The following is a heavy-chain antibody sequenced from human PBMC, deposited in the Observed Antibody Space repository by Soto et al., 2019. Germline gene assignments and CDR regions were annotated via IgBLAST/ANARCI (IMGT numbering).Heavy chain of an antibody. CDR2: IYYSGST. D-gene: IGHD3-10*01. V-gene: IGHV4-31*03. J-gene: IGHJ3*02. CDR1: GGSISSGGYY. CDR3: ARAQPRLSGGAFDI. Sequence: SETLSLTCTVSGGSISSGGYYWSWIRQHPGKGLEWIGYIYYSGSTYYNPSLKSRVTLSVDTSKNQFSLKLSSVTAADTAVYYCARAQPRLSGGAFDIWGQGTMVTVSS.